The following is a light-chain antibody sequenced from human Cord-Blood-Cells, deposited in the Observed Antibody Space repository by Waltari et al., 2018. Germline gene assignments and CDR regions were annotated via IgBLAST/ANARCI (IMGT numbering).Light chain of an antibody. Sequence: DIVMTQSPLSLPVTPGEPASISCRSSQSLLHSNGYNYLDWYLQKPGQSPQLLIYLGSNRASGVPDRFSGSGSGTECTLKISRVEAEDVGVYYCMQALQTPPWTFGQGTKVEIK. J-gene: IGKJ1*01. CDR2: LGS. CDR1: QSLLHSNGYNY. CDR3: MQALQTPPWT. V-gene: IGKV2-28*01.